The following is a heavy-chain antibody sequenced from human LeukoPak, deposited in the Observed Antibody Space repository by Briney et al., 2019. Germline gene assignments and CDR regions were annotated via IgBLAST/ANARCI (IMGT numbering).Heavy chain of an antibody. V-gene: IGHV3-23*01. Sequence: GGSLRLSCAASGFTFSSFAMTWVRQAPGKGLEWVSGFDGNGPNTYYADSVKGWWTISRDNSRNTLYLEMNSLRPEDTAIYYCAKPRTTGLGWAQFDYWGQGSLVTVSS. D-gene: IGHD2-8*02. J-gene: IGHJ4*02. CDR2: FDGNGPNT. CDR1: GFTFSSFA. CDR3: AKPRTTGLGWAQFDY.